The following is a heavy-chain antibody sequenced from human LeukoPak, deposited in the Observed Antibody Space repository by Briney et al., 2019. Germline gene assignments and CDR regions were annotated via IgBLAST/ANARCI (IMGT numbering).Heavy chain of an antibody. Sequence: GGSLRLSCAASGFTVSRNYMSWVRQAPGKGLERVSIIYSGGRTYYADSVKGRFTISRDNSNNTLFLQMNSLRAEDTAVYYCAGGYGSDYFDYWGQGTLVTVSS. D-gene: IGHD3-10*01. J-gene: IGHJ4*02. CDR1: GFTVSRNY. V-gene: IGHV3-53*01. CDR3: AGGYGSDYFDY. CDR2: IYSGGRT.